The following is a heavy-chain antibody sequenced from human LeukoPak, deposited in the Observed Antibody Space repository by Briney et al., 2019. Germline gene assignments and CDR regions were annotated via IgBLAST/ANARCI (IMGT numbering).Heavy chain of an antibody. Sequence: SETLSLTCTVSGGSISSSSYYWGWIRQPPGKGLEWIGYIYYSGSTFYNPSLKSRITILVDTSKNQFSLKLSSVTAADTAVYYCARVYCIGTNCYPWFDPWGQGTLVTVSS. CDR2: IYYSGST. CDR3: ARVYCIGTNCYPWFDP. CDR1: GGSISSSSYY. D-gene: IGHD2-2*01. J-gene: IGHJ5*02. V-gene: IGHV4-30-4*08.